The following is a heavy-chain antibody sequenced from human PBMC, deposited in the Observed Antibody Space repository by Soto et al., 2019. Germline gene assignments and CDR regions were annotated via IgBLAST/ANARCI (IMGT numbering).Heavy chain of an antibody. V-gene: IGHV3-48*01. CDR1: GFTFKNYN. CDR2: ISSSGSPT. Sequence: EVQLVESGGLLVQPGGSLRLSCAVSGFTFKNYNMNWVRQAPGKGLEWVSYISSSGSPTYYADSVKGRFAISRDNVKNSLYLQMNSLRAEDTAVYYCAREGADIMDFGVVASVDYWGQGTLVTVSS. CDR3: AREGADIMDFGVVASVDY. J-gene: IGHJ4*02. D-gene: IGHD3-3*01.